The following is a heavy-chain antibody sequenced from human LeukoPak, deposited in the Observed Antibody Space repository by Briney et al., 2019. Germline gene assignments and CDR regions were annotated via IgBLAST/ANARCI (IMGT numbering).Heavy chain of an antibody. CDR3: ARWSGSNFDY. CDR2: IYTSGST. J-gene: IGHJ4*02. V-gene: IGHV4-4*07. Sequence: SETLSLTCAVSSGSISGYYWSWIRQPAGKGLEWIGRIYTSGSTNCNPSLKSRVTMSLDTSKNQFSLKLSSVTAADTAVYYCARWSGSNFDYWGQGTLVTVSS. CDR1: SGSISGYY. D-gene: IGHD3-3*01.